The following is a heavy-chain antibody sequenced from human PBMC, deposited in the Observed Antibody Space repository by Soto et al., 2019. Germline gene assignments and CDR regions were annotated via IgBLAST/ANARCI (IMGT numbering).Heavy chain of an antibody. J-gene: IGHJ5*02. V-gene: IGHV3-23*01. D-gene: IGHD1-26*01. CDR2: ISGSGGST. CDR1: GFTFSSYA. CDR3: AKASYSGSYLNWFDP. Sequence: HPGGSLRLSCAASGFTFSSYAMSWVRQAPGKGLEWVSAISGSGGSTYYADSVKGRFTISRDNSKNTLYLQMNSLRAEDTAVYYCAKASYSGSYLNWFDPWGQGTLVTVSS.